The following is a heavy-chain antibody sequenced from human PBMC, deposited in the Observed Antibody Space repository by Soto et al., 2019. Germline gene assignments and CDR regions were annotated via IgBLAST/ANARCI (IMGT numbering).Heavy chain of an antibody. D-gene: IGHD6-6*01. CDR3: ARGRIAARYYYYYMDV. J-gene: IGHJ6*03. Sequence: QVQLQQWGAGLLKPSETLSLTCAVYGGSFSGYYWSWIRQPPGKGLEWIGEINHSGSTNYNPSLKSRVTISVDTSKNQVSLKLSSVTAADTAVYYCARGRIAARYYYYYMDVWGKGTTVTVSS. CDR2: INHSGST. CDR1: GGSFSGYY. V-gene: IGHV4-34*01.